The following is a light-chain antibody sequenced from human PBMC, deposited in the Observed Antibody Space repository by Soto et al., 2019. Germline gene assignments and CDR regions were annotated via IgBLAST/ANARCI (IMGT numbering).Light chain of an antibody. CDR3: AAWDDGLNGFWV. CDR1: SSNIGSNT. J-gene: IGLJ1*01. CDR2: SNN. V-gene: IGLV1-44*01. Sequence: QSVLTQPPSASCTPGQRVAISCSGSSSNIGSNTVNWYQQLPGTAPKVLIYSNNQRPSGVPDRFSGSKSGTSASLAISGLQSEDEADYYCAAWDDGLNGFWVFGTGTKVTVL.